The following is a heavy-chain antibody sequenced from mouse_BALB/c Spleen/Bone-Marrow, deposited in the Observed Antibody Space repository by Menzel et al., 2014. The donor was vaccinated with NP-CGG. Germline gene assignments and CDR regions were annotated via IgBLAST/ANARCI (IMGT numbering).Heavy chain of an antibody. J-gene: IGHJ3*01. CDR1: GFNIKDSY. CDR3: NAWGGAY. V-gene: IGHV14-4*02. Sequence: VQLKESGAELVRSGASVKLSCTASGFNIKDSYIHWVKQRPEQGLEWIGWIDPENGDTEYAPKFQGKATMTTDTSSSTACLRVSSLTSEGTAGYCGNAWGGAYWGQGTLVAVSA. CDR2: IDPENGDT.